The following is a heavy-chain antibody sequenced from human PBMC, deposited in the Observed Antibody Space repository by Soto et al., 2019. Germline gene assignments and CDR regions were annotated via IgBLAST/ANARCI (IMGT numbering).Heavy chain of an antibody. J-gene: IGHJ3*02. D-gene: IGHD5-18*01. CDR3: AREKEGYGNPDDAFDI. CDR2: IYSGGST. V-gene: IGHV3-66*01. Sequence: EVQLVESGGGLVQPGGSLRLSCAASGFTVSSNYMSWVRQAPGKGLEWVSVIYSGGSTYYADSVKGRFTISRDNSKNTLYLQMNSLRAEDTAVYYCAREKEGYGNPDDAFDIWGQGTMVTVSS. CDR1: GFTVSSNY.